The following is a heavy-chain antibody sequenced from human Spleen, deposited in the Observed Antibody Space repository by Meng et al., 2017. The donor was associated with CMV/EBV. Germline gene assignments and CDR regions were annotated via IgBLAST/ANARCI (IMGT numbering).Heavy chain of an antibody. D-gene: IGHD1-1*01. CDR1: VYDFTGYN. J-gene: IGHJ5*02. CDR3: TRNWRKGKGWFDP. Sequence: KAAVYDFTGYNIHWGRQATGQGLEWMGWVNPYSGNTGYAQRFQGRVTFSRDTSIDTAYLELSSLRSEDTAVYYCTRNWRKGKGWFDPWGQGTLVTVSS. CDR2: VNPYSGNT. V-gene: IGHV1-8*03.